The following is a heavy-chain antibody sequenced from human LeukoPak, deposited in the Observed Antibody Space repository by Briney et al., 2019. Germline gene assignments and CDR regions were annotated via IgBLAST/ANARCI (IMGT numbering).Heavy chain of an antibody. V-gene: IGHV1-46*03. CDR3: ARDRPLLYCSSASCYTNAFDI. Sequence: ASVKVSCKASGYTFTSYYMHWVRQAPGQGLEWMGIINPSGGSTSYAQKSQGRVTMTRDTSTSTVYMELSSLRSEDTAVYYCARDRPLLYCSSASCYTNAFDIWGQGTMVTVSS. J-gene: IGHJ3*02. CDR1: GYTFTSYY. CDR2: INPSGGST. D-gene: IGHD2-2*02.